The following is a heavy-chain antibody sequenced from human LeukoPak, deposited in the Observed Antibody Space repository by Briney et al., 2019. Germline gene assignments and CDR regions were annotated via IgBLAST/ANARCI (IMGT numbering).Heavy chain of an antibody. CDR1: GFTFSSYW. CDR3: ASGYYGDCFDY. J-gene: IGHJ4*02. Sequence: PGGSLRLSCAASGFTFSSYWMHWVRQAPGKGLVWVSRINSDGSSTSYADSVKGRFTISRDNAKNTLYLQMNSLRAEDTAVYYCASGYYGDCFDYWGQGTLVTVSS. V-gene: IGHV3-74*01. D-gene: IGHD4-17*01. CDR2: INSDGSST.